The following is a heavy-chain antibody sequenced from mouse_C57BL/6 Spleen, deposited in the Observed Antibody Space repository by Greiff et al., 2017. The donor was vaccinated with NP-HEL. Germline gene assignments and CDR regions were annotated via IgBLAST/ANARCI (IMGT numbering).Heavy chain of an antibody. CDR2: ISDGGSYT. V-gene: IGHV5-4*01. J-gene: IGHJ2*01. CDR1: GFTFSSYA. Sequence: EVKLMESGGGLVKPGGSLKLSCAASGFTFSSYAMSWVRQTPEKRLEWVATISDGGSYTYYPDNVKGRFTISRDNAKNNLYLQMSHLKSEDTAMYYCARDSGTGGYWGQGTTLTVSS. CDR3: ARDSGTGGY. D-gene: IGHD4-1*01.